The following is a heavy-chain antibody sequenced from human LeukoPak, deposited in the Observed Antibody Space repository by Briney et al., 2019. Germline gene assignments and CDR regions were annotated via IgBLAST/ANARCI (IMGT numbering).Heavy chain of an antibody. D-gene: IGHD3-16*01. CDR1: GYTFTSYD. J-gene: IGHJ3*02. Sequence: GASVKVSCKASGYTFTSYDINWVRQATGQGLEWMGWMNPNSGNTGYAQKFQGRVTITRNTSISTAYMELSSLRSEDTAVYYCAREVTFGGVTLRGAFDIWGQGTMVTASS. CDR3: AREVTFGGVTLRGAFDI. CDR2: MNPNSGNT. V-gene: IGHV1-8*03.